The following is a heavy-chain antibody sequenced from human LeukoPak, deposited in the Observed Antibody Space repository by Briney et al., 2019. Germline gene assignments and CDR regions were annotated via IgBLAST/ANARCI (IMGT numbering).Heavy chain of an antibody. CDR1: GGSISSYY. J-gene: IGHJ4*02. CDR2: ISDIGSI. CDR3: AGHHPRNTVDC. D-gene: IGHD2/OR15-2a*01. V-gene: IGHV4-59*08. Sequence: SETLSLTCTVSGGSISSYYWSWIRQPPGKGLEWIAYISDIGSINYNPSLKSRVTISLDTSENQFSLKLSSVTAADTAVYYCAGHHPRNTVDCWGQGTLVTVSS.